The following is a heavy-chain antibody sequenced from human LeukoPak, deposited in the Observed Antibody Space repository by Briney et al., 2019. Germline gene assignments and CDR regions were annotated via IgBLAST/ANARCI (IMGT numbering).Heavy chain of an antibody. CDR3: AKDLPEYYGSGSYGFDY. CDR1: GFTFSSYG. Sequence: GGSLRLSCAASGFTFSSYGLHRVRQAPGKGLEWVAFIRYDGSNKYYADSVKGRFTISRDNSKNTLFLQMNSLRADDTAVYYCAKDLPEYYGSGSYGFDYWGQGTLVTVSS. CDR2: IRYDGSNK. D-gene: IGHD3-10*01. J-gene: IGHJ4*02. V-gene: IGHV3-30*02.